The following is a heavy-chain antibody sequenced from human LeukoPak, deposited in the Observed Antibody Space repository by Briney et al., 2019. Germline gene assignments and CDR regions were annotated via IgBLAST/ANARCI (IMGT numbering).Heavy chain of an antibody. CDR2: IKQDGSEE. D-gene: IGHD6-13*01. CDR3: ARYRANPQL. V-gene: IGHV3-7*01. Sequence: PGGSLRLSCAASGFTFSSNWMSWVRQAPGKGLEWVASIKQDGSEENYVDSVKGRFTIFRDNAKNSLYLQLNSLGADDSAVYYCARYRANPQLWGQGTLVTVSS. J-gene: IGHJ4*02. CDR1: GFTFSSNW.